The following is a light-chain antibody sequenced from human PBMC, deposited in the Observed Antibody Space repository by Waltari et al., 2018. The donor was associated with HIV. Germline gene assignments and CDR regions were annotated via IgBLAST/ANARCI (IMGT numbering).Light chain of an antibody. CDR1: NIGRKS. J-gene: IGLJ2*01. V-gene: IGLV3-21*02. CDR2: DDS. Sequence: SYVLTQPPSVSVAPGQTARFTWWGDNIGRKSVHWYHQRPGQAPVLVVYDDSDRPSGIPERFSGSNSGNTATLTISRVEGGDEADYYCQVWDTSSDHPYVVFGGGTKLTVL. CDR3: QVWDTSSDHPYVV.